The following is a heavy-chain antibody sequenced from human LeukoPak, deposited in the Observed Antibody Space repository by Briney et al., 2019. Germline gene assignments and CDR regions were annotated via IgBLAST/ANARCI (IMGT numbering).Heavy chain of an antibody. Sequence: ASVKVSCKASGGTFSSYAISWVRQAPGQGLEWMGRIIPILGIANYAQKFQGRVTITADKSTSTAYMELSSLRSEDTAVYYCAGAYNWNNRGYCDYWGQGTLVTVSS. J-gene: IGHJ4*02. CDR3: AGAYNWNNRGYCDY. CDR1: GGTFSSYA. D-gene: IGHD1/OR15-1a*01. CDR2: IIPILGIA. V-gene: IGHV1-69*04.